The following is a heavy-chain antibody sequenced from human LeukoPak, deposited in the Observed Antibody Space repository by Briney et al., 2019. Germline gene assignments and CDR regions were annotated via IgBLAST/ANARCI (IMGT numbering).Heavy chain of an antibody. CDR1: GGTFSNYA. V-gene: IGHV1-69*06. CDR3: ARGSYYYDSSGYYV. D-gene: IGHD3-22*01. Sequence: ASVKVSCKASGGTFSNYAINWVRQAPGQGLEWMGGIIPIFGTANYAQKFXGRVTITADKSTSTAYMGLSSLRSEDTAVYYCARGSYYYDSSGYYVWGQGTLVTVSS. J-gene: IGHJ4*02. CDR2: IIPIFGTA.